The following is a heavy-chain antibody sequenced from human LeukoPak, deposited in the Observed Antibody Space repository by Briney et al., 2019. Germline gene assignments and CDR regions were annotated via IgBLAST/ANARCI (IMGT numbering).Heavy chain of an antibody. V-gene: IGHV4-4*07. CDR3: ARRTMVRGVIISYYMDV. Sequence: KPSETLPLTCTVSGGSISSYYWSWIRQPAGKGLEWIGRIYTSGSTNYNPSLKSRVTMSVDTSKNQFSLKLSSVTAADTAVYYCARRTMVRGVIISYYMDVWGKGTTVTISS. CDR2: IYTSGST. J-gene: IGHJ6*03. CDR1: GGSISSYY. D-gene: IGHD3-10*01.